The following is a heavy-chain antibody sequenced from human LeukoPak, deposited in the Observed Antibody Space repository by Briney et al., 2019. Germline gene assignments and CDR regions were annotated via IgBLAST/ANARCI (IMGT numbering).Heavy chain of an antibody. J-gene: IGHJ4*02. V-gene: IGHV1-18*01. CDR3: LAGGYGYYFDY. D-gene: IGHD5-18*01. CDR1: GGTFSSYA. Sequence: GASVKVSCKASGGTFSSYAISWVRQAPGQGLEWMGWISTNNGDTRSAQKLQGRVTMTRDTSTSTAYMELRSLRSDDTAVYYCLAGGYGYYFDYWGQGTLVTVSS. CDR2: ISTNNGDT.